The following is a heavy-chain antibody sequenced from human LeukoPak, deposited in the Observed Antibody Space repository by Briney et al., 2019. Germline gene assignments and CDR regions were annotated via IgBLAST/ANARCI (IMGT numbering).Heavy chain of an antibody. V-gene: IGHV3-74*01. CDR1: GFTFSSYW. D-gene: IGHD6-13*01. CDR2: INSDGSST. Sequence: GGSLRLSCAASGFTFSSYWMHWVRQAPGKGLVWVSRINSDGSSTSYADSVKGRFTISRDNAKNTLYLQMNSLRAEDTAVYYCAAEHIAAAGRRYFQHWGQGTLVTVSS. J-gene: IGHJ1*01. CDR3: AAEHIAAAGRRYFQH.